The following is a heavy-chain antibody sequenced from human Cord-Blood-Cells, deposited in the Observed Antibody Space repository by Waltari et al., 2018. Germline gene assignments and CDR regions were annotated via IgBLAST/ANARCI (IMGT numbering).Heavy chain of an antibody. D-gene: IGHD7-27*01. CDR2: KNPNSGNT. CDR1: GYTFTSYD. CDR3: ATTLTGLRDAFDI. J-gene: IGHJ3*02. V-gene: IGHV1-8*01. Sequence: QVQLVQSGAEVKKPGASVKVSCKASGYTFTSYDINWVRQATGQGLEWMGGKNPNSGNTGYAQKFQGRVTMTRNTSISTAYMELSSLRSEDTAVYYCATTLTGLRDAFDIWGQGTMVTVSS.